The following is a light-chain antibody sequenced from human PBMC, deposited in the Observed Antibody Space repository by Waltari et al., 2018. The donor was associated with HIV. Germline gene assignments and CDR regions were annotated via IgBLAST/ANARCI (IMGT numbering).Light chain of an antibody. J-gene: IGLJ1*01. Sequence: SYDVTQSPSVSVSPRQPATHPGSADELGYKYVCWYQQKPGQSPVLVIYQHTKRPPGIPERFSGSNSGNTATLTISGTQAMDEADYYCQAWDNSALWVFGSGTKVTVL. CDR3: QAWDNSALWV. CDR1: ELGYKY. V-gene: IGLV3-1*01. CDR2: QHT.